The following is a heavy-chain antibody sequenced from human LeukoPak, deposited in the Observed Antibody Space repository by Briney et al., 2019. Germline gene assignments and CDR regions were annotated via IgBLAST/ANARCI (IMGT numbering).Heavy chain of an antibody. CDR1: GYSISSGYY. J-gene: IGHJ4*02. CDR2: IYHSGST. CDR3: ARDGYSYGLDY. D-gene: IGHD5-18*01. V-gene: IGHV4-38-2*02. Sequence: PSETLSLTCTVSGYSISSGYYWGWIRQPPGKGLEWIGSIYHSGSTYYNPSLKSRVTISVDTSKNQFSLKLSSVTAADTAVYYCARDGYSYGLDYWGQGTLVTVSS.